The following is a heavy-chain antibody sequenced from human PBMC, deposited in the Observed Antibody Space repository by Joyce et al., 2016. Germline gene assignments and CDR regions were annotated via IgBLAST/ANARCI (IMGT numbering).Heavy chain of an antibody. J-gene: IGHJ3*02. CDR2: TCYRTKWYN. Sequence: QVQLQQSGPGLVKPLQILSLTCAISGDFVSSNSAAWNWVRPSPSRGLEWLGRTCYRTKWYNDYAVSARSRISINPETSKNLFSLHLNSVTPEDTAVYYCARDAGFGLDALDIWGQGTMVTVSS. CDR3: ARDAGFGLDALDI. D-gene: IGHD3/OR15-3a*01. CDR1: GDFVSSNSAA. V-gene: IGHV6-1*01.